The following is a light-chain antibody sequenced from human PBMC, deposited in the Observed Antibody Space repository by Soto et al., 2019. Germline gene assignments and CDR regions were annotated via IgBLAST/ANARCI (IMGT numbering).Light chain of an antibody. CDR1: QTVTSNY. V-gene: IGKV3D-20*01. J-gene: IGKJ4*01. CDR2: AAS. Sequence: EIVLTQSPATLSLSPGEGATLSCGASQTVTSNYLAWYQHKPGLAPRLLIYAASGRAAGIPGRFSGSGSGTDFTLTIRRLEPEDFAVYYCQQYGSSPLTFGGGTKVEIK. CDR3: QQYGSSPLT.